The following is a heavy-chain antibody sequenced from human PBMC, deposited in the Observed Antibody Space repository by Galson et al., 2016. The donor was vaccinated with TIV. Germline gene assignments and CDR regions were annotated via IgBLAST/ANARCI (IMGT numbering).Heavy chain of an antibody. CDR2: INPNTGDT. V-gene: IGHV1-2*02. CDR1: EYTFIGHY. J-gene: IGHJ4*02. Sequence: SVKVSRKASEYTFIGHYIHWVRQAPEQGLEWMGWINPNTGDTKYEQKLQGRVIMTRDTSVNTAYVELRSLRSADTAVYYCASVPTAVTGFYFDSWGQGTLVAVSS. CDR3: ASVPTAVTGFYFDS. D-gene: IGHD2-21*02.